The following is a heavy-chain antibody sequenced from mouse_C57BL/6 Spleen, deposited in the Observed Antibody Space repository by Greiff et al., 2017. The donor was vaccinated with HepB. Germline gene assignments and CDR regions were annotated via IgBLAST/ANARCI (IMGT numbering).Heavy chain of an antibody. CDR1: GYTFTSYW. D-gene: IGHD1-1*01. J-gene: IGHJ1*03. V-gene: IGHV1-69*01. CDR3: ARGGYGSSPDWYFDV. Sequence: QVQLQQPGAELVMPGASVKLSCKASGYTFTSYWMHWVKQRPGQGLEWIGEIVPSDSYTNYNQKFKGKSTLTVDKSSSTAYMQLSSLTSEDSAVYYCARGGYGSSPDWYFDVWGTGTTVTVSS. CDR2: IVPSDSYT.